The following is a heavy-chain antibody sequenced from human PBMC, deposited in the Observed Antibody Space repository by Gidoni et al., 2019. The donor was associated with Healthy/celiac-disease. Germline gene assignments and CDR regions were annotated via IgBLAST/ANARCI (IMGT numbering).Heavy chain of an antibody. CDR3: AMPDSSSWYG. CDR1: RFTFSSYA. Sequence: EVQLLESGGGLVQPGGSLRLSCAASRFTFSSYAMSWVRQAPGKGLGWVSVSSGSGGSTYYADSVKGRFTISRDNSKNTLYLQMNSLRAEDTAVYYCAMPDSSSWYGWGQGTLVTVSS. J-gene: IGHJ4*02. V-gene: IGHV3-23*01. D-gene: IGHD6-13*01. CDR2: SSGSGGST.